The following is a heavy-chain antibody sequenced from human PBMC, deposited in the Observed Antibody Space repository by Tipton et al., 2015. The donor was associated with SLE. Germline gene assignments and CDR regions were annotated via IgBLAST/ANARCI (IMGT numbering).Heavy chain of an antibody. D-gene: IGHD3-3*01. Sequence: QLVQSGGGLVQPGGSLRLSCAASGFTVSSNYMSWVRQAPGKGLEWVSVIYSGGSTYYADSVKGRFTISRDKSKSTLYLQMNSLRAEDTAVYYCARDRNTIFGVASHGMDVWGQGTTVTVSS. V-gene: IGHV3-53*04. CDR2: IYSGGST. J-gene: IGHJ6*02. CDR3: ARDRNTIFGVASHGMDV. CDR1: GFTVSSNY.